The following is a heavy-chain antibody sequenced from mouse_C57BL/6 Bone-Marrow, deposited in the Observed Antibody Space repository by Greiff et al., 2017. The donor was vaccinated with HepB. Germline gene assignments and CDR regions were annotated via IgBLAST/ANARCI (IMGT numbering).Heavy chain of an antibody. Sequence: QVQLQQPGAELVKPGASVKLSCKASGYTFTSYWMHWVKQRPGRGLEWIGMIHPNSGSTNYNEKFKSKATLTVDKSSSTAYMQLSSLTSEDSAVYYCARSDSNYFWYFDYWGQGTTLTVSS. D-gene: IGHD2-5*01. J-gene: IGHJ2*01. V-gene: IGHV1-64*01. CDR3: ARSDSNYFWYFDY. CDR2: IHPNSGST. CDR1: GYTFTSYW.